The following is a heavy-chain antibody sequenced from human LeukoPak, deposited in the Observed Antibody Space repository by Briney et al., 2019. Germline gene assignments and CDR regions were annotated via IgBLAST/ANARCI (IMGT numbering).Heavy chain of an antibody. D-gene: IGHD3-3*01. J-gene: IGHJ4*02. CDR2: ISAYNGNT. CDR3: ARGDSFDFWSGRSVGY. V-gene: IGHV1-18*01. Sequence: ASVKVSCKASGYTFTSYGISWVRQAPGQGLEWMGWISAYNGNTNYAQKLQGRVTMTTDTSTSTAYMELRSLRSDDTAVYYCARGDSFDFWSGRSVGYWGQGTLVTVSS. CDR1: GYTFTSYG.